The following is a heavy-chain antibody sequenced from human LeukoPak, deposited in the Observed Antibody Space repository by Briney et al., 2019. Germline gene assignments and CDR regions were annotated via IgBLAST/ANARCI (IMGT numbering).Heavy chain of an antibody. J-gene: IGHJ4*02. Sequence: EGSLRLSCAASGFTFSSYAMAWVRQAPRKGLEWVSTISGDGGSSFYAHSVKGRFTISRDRSKNTLYLQMNSLRVEDTALYYCAKGCGATCYSDFDSWGQGILVTVSS. CDR3: AKGCGATCYSDFDS. CDR2: ISGDGGSS. V-gene: IGHV3-23*01. CDR1: GFTFSSYA. D-gene: IGHD2-21*02.